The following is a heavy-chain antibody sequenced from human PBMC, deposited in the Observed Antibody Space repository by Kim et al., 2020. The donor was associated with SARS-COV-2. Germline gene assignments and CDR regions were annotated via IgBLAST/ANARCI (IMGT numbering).Heavy chain of an antibody. CDR3: AREEKGVDY. J-gene: IGHJ4*02. D-gene: IGHD3-16*01. Sequence: GKPTYAQGVTGRIGLSLDTSVSTAYLQISSLKAEDTAVYYCAREEKGVDYWGQGTLVTVSS. CDR2: GKP. V-gene: IGHV7-4-1*02.